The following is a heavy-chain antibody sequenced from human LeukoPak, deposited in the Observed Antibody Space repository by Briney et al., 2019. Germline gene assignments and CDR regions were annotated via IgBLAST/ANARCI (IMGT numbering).Heavy chain of an antibody. CDR2: ISWNSGSI. D-gene: IGHD1-1*01. CDR1: GFTFDDYA. J-gene: IGHJ2*01. V-gene: IGHV3-9*01. CDR3: AKDLGTGATPWYFDL. Sequence: GGSLRLSCAASGFTFDDYAMHWVRQAPGKGLEWVSGISWNSGSIGYADSVKGRFTISRDNAKNSLYLQMNSLRAEDTALYYCAKDLGTGATPWYFDLWGRGTLVTVSS.